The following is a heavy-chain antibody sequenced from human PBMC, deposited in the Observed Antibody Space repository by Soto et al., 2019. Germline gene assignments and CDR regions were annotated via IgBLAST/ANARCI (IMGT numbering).Heavy chain of an antibody. V-gene: IGHV1-18*04. CDR1: GYTFTSYV. D-gene: IGHD1-20*01. CDR2: VSPYNGQT. CDR3: ARAHPNKWNPLYYMDV. Sequence: ASVKVSCKASGYTFTSYVISWVRQAPGQGLEWMGWVSPYNGQTKYPQKFQGRVSMTTDTSTNTAYMELRSLRSDDTAVYYCARAHPNKWNPLYYMDVWGKGTTVTVSS. J-gene: IGHJ6*03.